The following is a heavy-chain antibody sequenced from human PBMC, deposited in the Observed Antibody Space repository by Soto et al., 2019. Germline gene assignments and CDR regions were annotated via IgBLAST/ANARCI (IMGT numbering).Heavy chain of an antibody. J-gene: IGHJ4*02. Sequence: SVKVSCKASGGTFSSYAISWVRQAPGQGLEWMGEIIPIFGTANYAQKFQGRVTITADESTSTAYMELSSLRSEDTAVYYCARGTAAGTAFLFDYWGQGTLVTVSS. CDR3: ARGTAAGTAFLFDY. CDR2: IIPIFGTA. D-gene: IGHD6-13*01. CDR1: GGTFSSYA. V-gene: IGHV1-69*13.